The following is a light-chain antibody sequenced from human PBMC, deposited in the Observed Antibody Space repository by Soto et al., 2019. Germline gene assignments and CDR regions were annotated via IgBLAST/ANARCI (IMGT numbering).Light chain of an antibody. CDR1: QYINTR. Sequence: EIVFTQSPATLSSFPGDRVTLSCSASQYINTRLSWYQHRPGQAPRLLIYHTSIRAAGIPARFSGSGSGTDFTLTISSLGPEDFAVYYCQQRSNWAGITFGQGTRLEIK. V-gene: IGKV3-11*01. CDR2: HTS. J-gene: IGKJ5*01. CDR3: QQRSNWAGIT.